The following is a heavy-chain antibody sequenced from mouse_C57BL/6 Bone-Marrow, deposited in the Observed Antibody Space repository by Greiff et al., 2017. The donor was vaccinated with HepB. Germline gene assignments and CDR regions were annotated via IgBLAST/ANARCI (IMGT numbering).Heavy chain of an antibody. V-gene: IGHV1-55*01. CDR1: GYTFTSYW. D-gene: IGHD1-1*01. CDR2: IYPGSGST. J-gene: IGHJ1*03. CDR3: ARYYDIYWYFDV. Sequence: QVQLQQPGAELVKSGASVKMSCKASGYTFTSYWITWVKQRPGQGLEWIGDIYPGSGSTNYNEKFKSKATLTVDTSSSTAYIQLSSLTSEDSAVYYCARYYDIYWYFDVWGTGTTVTVSS.